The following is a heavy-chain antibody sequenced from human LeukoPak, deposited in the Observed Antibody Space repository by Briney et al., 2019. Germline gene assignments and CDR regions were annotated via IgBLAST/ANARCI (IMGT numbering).Heavy chain of an antibody. CDR2: ISGSGANT. Sequence: PGGSLRLSCAASGFTFSTYTMNWVCQAPGKGLEWVSGISGSGANTYYAGSVKGRFTVSRDNSKNTLFLQMNSLRAEDTAVYYCATEKGDSPDYWGQGTLVTVSS. V-gene: IGHV3-23*01. CDR1: GFTFSTYT. J-gene: IGHJ4*02. D-gene: IGHD2-21*01. CDR3: ATEKGDSPDY.